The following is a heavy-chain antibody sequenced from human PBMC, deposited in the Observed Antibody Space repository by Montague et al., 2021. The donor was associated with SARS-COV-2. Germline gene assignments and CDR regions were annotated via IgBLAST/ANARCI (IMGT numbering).Heavy chain of an antibody. J-gene: IGHJ6*02. V-gene: IGHV2-70*01. D-gene: IGHD3-9*01. CDR3: ARMVTIFSLGGYYYYYGMDI. CDR1: GFSLSTSGMC. CDR2: XDWXDDK. Sequence: PALVTPTQTLTLTCTFSGFSLSTSGMCVSWIRQPPGKALEWLALXDWXDDKYYSTSLKTRLTISKDTSKNQVVLTMTNMDPVDTATYYCARMVTIFSLGGYYYYYGMDIWGQGTTVTVSS.